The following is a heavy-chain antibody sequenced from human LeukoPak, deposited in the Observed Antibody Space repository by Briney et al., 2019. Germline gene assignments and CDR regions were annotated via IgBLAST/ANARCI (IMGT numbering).Heavy chain of an antibody. D-gene: IGHD3-22*01. V-gene: IGHV1-24*01. CDR1: GYTLTELS. Sequence: GASVKVSCKVSGYTLTELSMHWVRQAPGKGLEWMGGFDPEDGETIYAQKFQGRVTMTEDTSTDTAYMELSSLRSEDTAVYYCATLPTYYYDSSGYYRDYWGQGTLVTVSS. J-gene: IGHJ4*02. CDR3: ATLPTYYYDSSGYYRDY. CDR2: FDPEDGET.